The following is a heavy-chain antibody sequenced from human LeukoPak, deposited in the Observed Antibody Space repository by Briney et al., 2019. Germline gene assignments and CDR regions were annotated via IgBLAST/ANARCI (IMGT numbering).Heavy chain of an antibody. V-gene: IGHV5-51*01. D-gene: IGHD6-19*01. Sequence: GESLKISCKGSGYSFTSYWIGWVRHMPGKGLEWMGIIYPGDSDTRYSPSFQGQVTISADKSISTAYLQWSSLKASDTAMYYCARHSIAVAGTDMDYYNYMDVWGKGTTVTVSS. CDR3: ARHSIAVAGTDMDYYNYMDV. CDR2: IYPGDSDT. CDR1: GYSFTSYW. J-gene: IGHJ6*03.